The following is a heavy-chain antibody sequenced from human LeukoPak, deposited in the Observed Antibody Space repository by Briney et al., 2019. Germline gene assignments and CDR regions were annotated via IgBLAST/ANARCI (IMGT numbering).Heavy chain of an antibody. V-gene: IGHV4-59*08. CDR3: ARHAPPGPRDYGMDV. CDR1: GGSISSYY. J-gene: IGHJ6*02. Sequence: SETLSLTCTVSGGSISSYYWSWIRQPPGKGLEWIGYIFYSGTTYYNPSLKSRGTISVDPSKNQFSLKLTSVTAAATAVYYCARHAPPGPRDYGMDVWGQGTTVTVSS. CDR2: IFYSGTT.